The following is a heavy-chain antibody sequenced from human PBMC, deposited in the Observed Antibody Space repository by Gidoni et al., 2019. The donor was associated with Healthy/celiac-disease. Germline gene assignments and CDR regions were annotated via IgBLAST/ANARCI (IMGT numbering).Heavy chain of an antibody. J-gene: IGHJ4*02. CDR2: INAGNGNT. Sequence: QVQLVRSGAEVKKPGASVKVSCKASGSPFTSYAMHWGRQAPGHRLEWIGWINAGNGNTKYSQKFQGRVTITRDTSASTAYMELSSLRSEDTAVYYCARPRGAAAGRFDYWGQGTLVTVSS. V-gene: IGHV1-3*01. CDR3: ARPRGAAAGRFDY. D-gene: IGHD6-13*01. CDR1: GSPFTSYA.